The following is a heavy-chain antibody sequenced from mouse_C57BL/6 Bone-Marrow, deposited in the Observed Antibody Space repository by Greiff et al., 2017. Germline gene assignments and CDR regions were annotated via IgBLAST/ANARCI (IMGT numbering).Heavy chain of an antibody. CDR3: TGDYDPFAY. CDR2: IDPENGDT. V-gene: IGHV14-4*01. CDR1: GFNIKDDY. D-gene: IGHD2-4*01. J-gene: IGHJ3*01. Sequence: EVQLQQSGAELVRPGASVKLSCTASGFNIKDDYMHWVKQRPEQGLEWIGWIDPENGDTEYASKFQGKATITADTSSNTAYLQLSSLTSEDTAVYYCTGDYDPFAYGGQGTLVTVSA.